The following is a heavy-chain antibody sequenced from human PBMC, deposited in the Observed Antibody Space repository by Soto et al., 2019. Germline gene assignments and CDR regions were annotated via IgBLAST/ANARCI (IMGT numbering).Heavy chain of an antibody. CDR3: ARTSGTYTGGYYFDS. CDR1: GYSFTSLH. V-gene: IGHV1-69*13. D-gene: IGHD2-15*01. J-gene: IGHJ4*02. CDR2: IIPMFGTS. Sequence: VASVKVSCKASGYSFTSLHFNWVRQATGQGLEWMGGIIPMFGTSKYAEKFQGRVTITADESTSTAYMDLSSLRPEDTAVFYCARTSGTYTGGYYFDSWGQGTPVPVSS.